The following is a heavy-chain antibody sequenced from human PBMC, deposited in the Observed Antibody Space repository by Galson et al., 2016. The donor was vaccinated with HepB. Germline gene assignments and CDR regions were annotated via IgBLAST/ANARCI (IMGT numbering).Heavy chain of an antibody. J-gene: IGHJ4*02. CDR2: VSWNSVNI. V-gene: IGHV3-9*01. Sequence: SLRLSCAASGIAFDRYSMHWVRQPPGKGLEWVSGVSWNSVNIAYADSVKGRFTISRDNAKNSLYLQMNSLRTEDTALYYCATDPSEYGVDYFDYWGQGTLVTVSS. CDR1: GIAFDRYS. CDR3: ATDPSEYGVDYFDY. D-gene: IGHD3-3*01.